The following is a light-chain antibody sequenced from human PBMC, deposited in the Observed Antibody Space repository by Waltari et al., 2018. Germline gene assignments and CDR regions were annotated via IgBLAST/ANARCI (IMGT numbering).Light chain of an antibody. Sequence: QSALTQPASVSGSPGQSITISCTGSSSDVGRYNFVSWYQQHPGKAPKLMIFDVTDRPSWVSDRFSGSKSGNTASLTISGLQPEDEADYYCSSHTTSSTLVFGGGTRVTVL. CDR1: SSDVGRYNF. CDR3: SSHTTSSTLV. CDR2: DVT. J-gene: IGLJ2*01. V-gene: IGLV2-14*03.